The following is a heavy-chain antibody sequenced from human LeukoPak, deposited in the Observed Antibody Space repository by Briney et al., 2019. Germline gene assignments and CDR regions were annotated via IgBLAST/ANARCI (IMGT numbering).Heavy chain of an antibody. D-gene: IGHD3-10*01. Sequence: KPSETLSLTCTVSGGSLSSYYWSWIRQPPGKGQEWIGYISYSGSTKYNPSLKSRVTISIDTSKKQFSLNLSSVTAADTAVYYCTRHREYDADVFDVWGQGTMVTISS. J-gene: IGHJ3*01. CDR3: TRHREYDADVFDV. CDR1: GGSLSSYY. V-gene: IGHV4-59*08. CDR2: ISYSGST.